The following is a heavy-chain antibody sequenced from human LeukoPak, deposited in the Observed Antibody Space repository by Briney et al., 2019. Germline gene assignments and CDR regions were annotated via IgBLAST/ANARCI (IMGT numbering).Heavy chain of an antibody. D-gene: IGHD3-10*01. CDR1: GFTFTNAW. J-gene: IGHJ4*02. CDR3: TTDLGTYYHGSQRLIPIDY. Sequence: GGSLRLSCVDSGFTFTNAWMSWVREAPGKGLEWIGRIKSKTDGETTNYAEPVRGRFTISKDDSKSAVYLQMNSLKIEDTAVYYCTTDLGTYYHGSQRLIPIDYWGQGTLVTVSS. CDR2: IKSKTDGETT. V-gene: IGHV3-15*01.